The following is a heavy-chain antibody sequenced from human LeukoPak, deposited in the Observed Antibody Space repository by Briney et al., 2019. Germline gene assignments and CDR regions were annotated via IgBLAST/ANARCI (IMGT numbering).Heavy chain of an antibody. CDR2: IYYSGST. V-gene: IGHV4-59*01. D-gene: IGHD3-3*01. Sequence: SETLSLTCTVSGGSISSYYWSWIRQPPGKGLEWLGYIYYSGSTNYNPSLKSRVTISVDTSKNQFSLKLSSVTAADTAVYYCARAYDFWSGYFVDPWGQGTLVTVSS. J-gene: IGHJ5*02. CDR3: ARAYDFWSGYFVDP. CDR1: GGSISSYY.